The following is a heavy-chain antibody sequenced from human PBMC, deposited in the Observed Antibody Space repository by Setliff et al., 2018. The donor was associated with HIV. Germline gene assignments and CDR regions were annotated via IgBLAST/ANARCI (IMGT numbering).Heavy chain of an antibody. CDR3: AGGDLYGDYAFSY. V-gene: IGHV4-59*03. J-gene: IGHJ4*02. CDR2: IYYSGSS. CDR1: GGSISSYY. Sequence: SETLSLTCTVSGGSISSYYWSVFRQPPGKGLEWIGYIYYSGSSNYNPSLKSRVTISMDTSNNQFSLKLSSVTAADTAVYYCAGGDLYGDYAFSYWGQGTLVTVSS. D-gene: IGHD4-17*01.